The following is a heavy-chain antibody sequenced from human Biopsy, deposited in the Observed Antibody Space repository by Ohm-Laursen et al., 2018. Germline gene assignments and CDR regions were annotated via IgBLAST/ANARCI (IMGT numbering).Heavy chain of an antibody. CDR2: ISNSGNT. Sequence: SETLSLTCSVSGDSINSSYWSWIRQPPGKGLEWIGFISNSGNTNYNPSLKSRVTISVDTSKNQISLKLGSVTVADTAVFYCARRGSGGRSFDYWGQGSLVTVSS. CDR1: GDSINSSY. D-gene: IGHD2-15*01. J-gene: IGHJ4*02. CDR3: ARRGSGGRSFDY. V-gene: IGHV4-59*08.